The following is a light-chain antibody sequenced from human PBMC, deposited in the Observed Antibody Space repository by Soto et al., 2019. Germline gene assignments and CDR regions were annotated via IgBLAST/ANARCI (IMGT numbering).Light chain of an antibody. J-gene: IGKJ2*01. CDR1: QAISSW. CDR3: QQTKSFPYT. Sequence: DIQMTQSPSFVSASVGDRVTITCRASQAISSWLAWYQQKPGKAPKLLIYAASNLQSGVPSRFIGSGSGTDFTLTVSSLQPEDFATYHCQQTKSFPYTFGRGTKLEI. CDR2: AAS. V-gene: IGKV1D-12*01.